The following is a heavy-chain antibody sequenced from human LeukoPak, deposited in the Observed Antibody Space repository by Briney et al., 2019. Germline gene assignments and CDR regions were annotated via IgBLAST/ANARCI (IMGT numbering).Heavy chain of an antibody. CDR3: ARALSSYYDS. J-gene: IGHJ5*02. CDR2: ISSSSSYI. Sequence: GGSLRLSCAASGFTFSSYSMNWVRQAPGKGLEWVSSISSSSSYIYYADSVKGRFTISRDNAKNSLYLQMNSMRAEDTAVYYCARALSSYYDSLGQGTLVTVSS. D-gene: IGHD3-3*01. CDR1: GFTFSSYS. V-gene: IGHV3-21*01.